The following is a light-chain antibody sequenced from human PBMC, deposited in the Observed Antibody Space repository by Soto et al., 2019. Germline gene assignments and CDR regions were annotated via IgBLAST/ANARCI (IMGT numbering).Light chain of an antibody. V-gene: IGLV2-14*01. J-gene: IGLJ2*01. Sequence: QSALTQPASVSGSPGQSITISCTGTSRDVGGYNYVSWYQQHPGKAPKLMIYEVSNRPSGVSNRFSGSKSGNTASLTISGLQAEDEADYYCSSYTSSSTRVVFGGGTKVTVL. CDR2: EVS. CDR1: SRDVGGYNY. CDR3: SSYTSSSTRVV.